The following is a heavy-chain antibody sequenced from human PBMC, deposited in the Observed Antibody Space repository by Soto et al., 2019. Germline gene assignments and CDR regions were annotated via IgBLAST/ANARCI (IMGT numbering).Heavy chain of an antibody. Sequence: GASVKVSCKASGYTFTSYAMHWVRQAPGQRLEWMGWINAGNGNTKYSQKFQGRVTITRDTSASTAYMELSSLRSEDTAVYYCARAPRVDYGDTDAFDIWGQGTMVTVSS. V-gene: IGHV1-3*01. CDR2: INAGNGNT. CDR3: ARAPRVDYGDTDAFDI. CDR1: GYTFTSYA. J-gene: IGHJ3*02. D-gene: IGHD4-17*01.